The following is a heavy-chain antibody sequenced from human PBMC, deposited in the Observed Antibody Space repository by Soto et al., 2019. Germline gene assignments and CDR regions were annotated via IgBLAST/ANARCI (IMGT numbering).Heavy chain of an antibody. CDR1: GFTFSSYD. CDR2: ISGSGGTT. V-gene: IGHV3-23*01. CDR3: AKDHPYCSSTTCYGIAWFDP. J-gene: IGHJ5*02. D-gene: IGHD2-2*01. Sequence: LRLSCAASGFTFSSYDMSWVRQAPGKGLEWVSTISGSGGTTYYADSVKGRFSISRDNSKNTLYLQMNSLRAEDTAVYYCAKDHPYCSSTTCYGIAWFDPWGQGTLVTVSS.